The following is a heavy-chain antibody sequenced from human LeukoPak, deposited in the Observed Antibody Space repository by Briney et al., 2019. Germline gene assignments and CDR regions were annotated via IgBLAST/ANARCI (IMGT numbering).Heavy chain of an antibody. CDR2: ISGSGGST. CDR1: GFTFSSYG. CDR3: AKDPGYSRGRYTWGYNWFDP. Sequence: GGSLRLSCAASGFTFSSYGMSWVRQAPGKGLEWVSAISGSGGSTYYADSVKGRFTISRDNSKNTLYLQMNSLRAEDTAVYYCAKDPGYSRGRYTWGYNWFDPWGQGTLVTVSS. J-gene: IGHJ5*02. D-gene: IGHD6-19*01. V-gene: IGHV3-23*01.